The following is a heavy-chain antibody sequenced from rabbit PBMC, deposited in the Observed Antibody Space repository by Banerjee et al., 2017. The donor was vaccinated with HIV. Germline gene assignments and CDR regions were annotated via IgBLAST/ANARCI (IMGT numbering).Heavy chain of an antibody. CDR1: GFSFSNNYY. D-gene: IGHD7-1*01. Sequence: QSLEESGGDLVKPGASLTLTCTASGFSFSNNYYMCWVRQAPGKGLEWIACIYADSSDTTWYARWAKRRFTISKNSSTTVTLQMNSLTAADTAPYFCTRTTGYNGFYFNLWGPGTLVTVS. V-gene: IGHV1S40*01. CDR3: TRTTGYNGFYFNL. CDR2: IYADSSDTT. J-gene: IGHJ4*01.